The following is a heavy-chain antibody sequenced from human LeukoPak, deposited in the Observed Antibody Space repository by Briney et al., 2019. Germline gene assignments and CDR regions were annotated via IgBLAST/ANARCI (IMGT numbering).Heavy chain of an antibody. CDR2: ISSNGGST. Sequence: PGGSLRLSCAASGFTFSSYAMHWVRQAPGKGLEYVSAISSNGGSTYYANSVKGRFTISRDNSKNTLYPQMGSLRAEDMAVYYCASSAYSSSWYGKYNWFDPWGQGTLVTVSS. CDR1: GFTFSSYA. D-gene: IGHD6-13*01. CDR3: ASSAYSSSWYGKYNWFDP. V-gene: IGHV3-64*01. J-gene: IGHJ5*02.